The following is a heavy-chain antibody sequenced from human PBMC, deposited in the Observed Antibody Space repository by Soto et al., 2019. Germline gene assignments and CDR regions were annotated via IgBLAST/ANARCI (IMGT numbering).Heavy chain of an antibody. J-gene: IGHJ6*02. CDR2: ISSSSSYT. CDR1: GFTFSDYY. Sequence: GGSLRLSCAASGFTFSDYYMSWIRQAPGKGLEWVSYISSSSSYTNYADSVKGRFTISRDNAKNSLYLQMNSLRAEDTAVYYCAKDHLAVAGISDYYYGMDVWGQGTTVTVSS. D-gene: IGHD6-19*01. V-gene: IGHV3-11*05. CDR3: AKDHLAVAGISDYYYGMDV.